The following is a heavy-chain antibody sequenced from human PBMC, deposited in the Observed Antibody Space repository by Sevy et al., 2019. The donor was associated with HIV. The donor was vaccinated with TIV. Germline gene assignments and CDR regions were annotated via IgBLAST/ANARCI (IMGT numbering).Heavy chain of an antibody. CDR1: GGSISSYY. V-gene: IGHV4-59*01. J-gene: IGHJ4*02. Sequence: SETLSLTCTVSGGSISSYYWSWIRQPPGKGLEWIGYIYYSGSTNYNPSLKSRVTISVDTSKNQFSLKLSSVTAADTAVHYCARDSVCSGGSCYSDYWGQGTLVTVSS. CDR3: ARDSVCSGGSCYSDY. D-gene: IGHD2-15*01. CDR2: IYYSGST.